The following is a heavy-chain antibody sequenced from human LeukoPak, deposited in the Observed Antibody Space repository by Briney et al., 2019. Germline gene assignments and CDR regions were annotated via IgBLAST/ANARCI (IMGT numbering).Heavy chain of an antibody. V-gene: IGHV1-2*02. D-gene: IGHD3-9*01. CDR3: AREPHYDLLTGYALGYLDL. CDR2: INSNSGDT. Sequence: ASVKVSCKASGYTFTGYYMHWVRQAPGQGLEWMGCINSNSGDTNYAQKFQGRVTMTRDTSISTAYMELSRLRSDDTAVYYCAREPHYDLLTGYALGYLDLWGRGTLLTVSS. CDR1: GYTFTGYY. J-gene: IGHJ2*01.